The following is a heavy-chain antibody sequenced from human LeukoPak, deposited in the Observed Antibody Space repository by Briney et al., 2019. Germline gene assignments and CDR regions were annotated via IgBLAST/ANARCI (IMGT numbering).Heavy chain of an antibody. CDR2: VNSDGSST. D-gene: IGHD1-26*01. J-gene: IGHJ4*02. V-gene: IGHV3-74*01. Sequence: GGSLRLSCAASGFTFSDYWMYWVRQARGKGLVWVSRVNSDGSSTSSADSVKGRFTISRDNAKNTLYLQMNSLRAEDTAVYYCARYSGSYQQFDYWGQGTLVTVSS. CDR1: GFTFSDYW. CDR3: ARYSGSYQQFDY.